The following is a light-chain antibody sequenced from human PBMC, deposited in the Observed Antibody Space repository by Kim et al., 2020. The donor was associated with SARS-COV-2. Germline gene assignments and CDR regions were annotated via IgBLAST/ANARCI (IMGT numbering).Light chain of an antibody. J-gene: IGKJ1*01. CDR2: GAS. CDR1: QSLSNNY. CDR3: QQYNRFPWT. V-gene: IGKV3-20*01. Sequence: PRGRATLSCRASQSLSNNYFACDQQKPGQAPRVIIYGASSRATGTPDRSSSSGAGTDFTLTSSRLEPEDFAVYYCQQYNRFPWTFGQGTKVDIK.